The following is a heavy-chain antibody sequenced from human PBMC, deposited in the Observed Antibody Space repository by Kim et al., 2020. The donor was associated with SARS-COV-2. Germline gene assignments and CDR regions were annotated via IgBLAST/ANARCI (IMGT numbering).Heavy chain of an antibody. CDR3: AGYSSSPYYYYYGMDV. CDR1: GFTFSSYW. Sequence: GGSLRLSRAASGFTFSSYWMSWVRQAPRKGLEWVANIKEDGSEEYYVGSVKGRFTISRDNAKNSLYLQMNSLRAEDTAVYYCAGYSSSPYYYYYGMDVWG. J-gene: IGHJ6*01. D-gene: IGHD6-13*01. CDR2: IKEDGSEE. V-gene: IGHV3-7*01.